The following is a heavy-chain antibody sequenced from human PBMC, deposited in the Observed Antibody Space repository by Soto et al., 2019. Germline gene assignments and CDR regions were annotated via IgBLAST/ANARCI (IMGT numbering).Heavy chain of an antibody. CDR1: GFIFGTYA. Sequence: GGSLRLSCAASGFIFGTYAMNWVRQAPGKGLEWVSGITGSGGSTYYADSVKGRFTISRDNSKNTLYLQMNSLRADDTAVYYCAKDRSVDTRDWFDPWGQGTLVTVSS. CDR2: ITGSGGST. D-gene: IGHD5-18*01. J-gene: IGHJ5*02. V-gene: IGHV3-23*01. CDR3: AKDRSVDTRDWFDP.